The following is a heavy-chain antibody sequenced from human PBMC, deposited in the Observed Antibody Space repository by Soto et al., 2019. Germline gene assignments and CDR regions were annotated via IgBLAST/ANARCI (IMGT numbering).Heavy chain of an antibody. J-gene: IGHJ4*02. D-gene: IGHD6-13*01. Sequence: QVQLQESGPGLVKSSGTLSLTCAVSGGAISSSKWWSWVRQPPGKALGWIGEIYQSGSTNYNPSLPSRVRMSVDKSRNQFSLKLTSVSAADTAGYYCAGASATIAAAAIFDYWGQGTLVTVSS. CDR2: IYQSGST. V-gene: IGHV4-4*02. CDR3: AGASATIAAAAIFDY. CDR1: GGAISSSKW.